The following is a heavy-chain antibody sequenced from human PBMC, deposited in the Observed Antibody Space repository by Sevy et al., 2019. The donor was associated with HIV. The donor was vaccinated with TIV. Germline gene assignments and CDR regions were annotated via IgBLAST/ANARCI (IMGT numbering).Heavy chain of an antibody. V-gene: IGHV4-59*12. CDR1: GGSISSSY. J-gene: IGHJ6*02. D-gene: IGHD1-1*01. Sequence: SETLSLTCTVSGGSISSSYWNWIRQTPGKGLEWIGYIYYSGSAKYNPSLKSRVTISVDTSKKQFSLKLSSVTAADTAVYYCARGYALGIHCGMDVWGQGTTVTVSS. CDR3: ARGYALGIHCGMDV. CDR2: IYYSGSA.